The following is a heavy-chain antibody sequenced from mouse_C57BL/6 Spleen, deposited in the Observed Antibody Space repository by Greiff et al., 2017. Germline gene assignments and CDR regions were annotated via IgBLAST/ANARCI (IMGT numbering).Heavy chain of an antibody. Sequence: QVQLQQPGAELVRPGSSVKLSCKASGYTFTSYWMRWVKQRPIQGLEWIGNIDPSDSETHYNQKFKDKATLTVDKSSSTAYMQLSSLTSEDSAVYYCAREDYYGSGMGMDYWGQGTSVTVSS. CDR3: AREDYYGSGMGMDY. J-gene: IGHJ4*01. CDR1: GYTFTSYW. V-gene: IGHV1-52*01. D-gene: IGHD1-1*01. CDR2: IDPSDSET.